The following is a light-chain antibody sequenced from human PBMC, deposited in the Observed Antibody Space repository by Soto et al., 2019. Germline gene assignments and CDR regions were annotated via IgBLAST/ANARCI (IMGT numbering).Light chain of an antibody. J-gene: IGKJ4*01. V-gene: IGKV3-15*01. Sequence: EIVMTQSPATLSVSPGERATLSCRASQSVTSNLAWYQQKPGRAPRLLIYGASTRATAIPARFSGSGSGTEFTLIISGLQSEDFAVYYCQKYNNWPLTFGGGTKVEIK. CDR1: QSVTSN. CDR3: QKYNNWPLT. CDR2: GAS.